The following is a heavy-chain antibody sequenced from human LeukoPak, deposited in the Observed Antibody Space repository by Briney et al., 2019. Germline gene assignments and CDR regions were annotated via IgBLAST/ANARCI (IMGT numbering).Heavy chain of an antibody. Sequence: PSETLSLTCTVSGYSISSGYYWGWIRQPPGKGLEWIGSIYHSRSTYYNPSLKSRVTISVDTSKNQFSLRLSSVTAADTAVYYCARRVGVALDYWGQGTLVTVSS. CDR2: IYHSRST. J-gene: IGHJ4*02. D-gene: IGHD2-21*01. V-gene: IGHV4-38-2*02. CDR1: GYSISSGYY. CDR3: ARRVGVALDY.